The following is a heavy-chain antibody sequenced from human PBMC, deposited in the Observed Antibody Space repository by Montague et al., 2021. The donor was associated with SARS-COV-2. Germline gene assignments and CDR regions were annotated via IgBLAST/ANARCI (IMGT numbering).Heavy chain of an antibody. CDR3: GKDLTPGGMDV. D-gene: IGHD3-10*01. CDR2: FSLDTDRI. V-gene: IGHV3-9*01. Sequence: SLRLSYAVSGFNFESYAMHWVRQAPGKGLEWVAGFSLDTDRIDYADSVKGRFIVSRDKAQDTLYLQMSSLRPEDSAVYYCGKDLTPGGMDVWGQGTTVIVSS. J-gene: IGHJ6*02. CDR1: GFNFESYA.